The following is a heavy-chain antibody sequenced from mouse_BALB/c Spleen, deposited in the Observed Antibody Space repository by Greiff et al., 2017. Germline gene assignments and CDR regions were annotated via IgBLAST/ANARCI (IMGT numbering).Heavy chain of an antibody. J-gene: IGHJ3*01. CDR3: TRGGGNLPFAY. CDR2: IYPSDSYT. Sequence: VQLQQSGAELVRPGASVKLSCKASGYTFTSYWINWVKQRPGQGLEWIGNIYPSDSYTNYNQKFKDKATLTVDKSSSTAYMQLSSPTSEDSAVYYCTRGGGNLPFAYWGQGTLVTVSA. D-gene: IGHD2-1*01. CDR1: GYTFTSYW. V-gene: IGHV1-69*02.